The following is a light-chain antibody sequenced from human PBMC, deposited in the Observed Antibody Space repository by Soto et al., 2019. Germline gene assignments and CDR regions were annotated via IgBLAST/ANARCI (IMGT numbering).Light chain of an antibody. J-gene: IGKJ2*01. V-gene: IGKV4-1*01. CDR2: SAS. CDR3: QQSLSLPYT. Sequence: DIVMTQSPDSLAVSLGERATINCKSSQSVLYSSNNKNYLAWYRQTPGKAPKLLISSASSLRSGVPSRFSGSGAGTDFTLTINSLQPEDFATYYCQQSLSLPYTFGQGTKVDIK. CDR1: QSVLYSSNNKNY.